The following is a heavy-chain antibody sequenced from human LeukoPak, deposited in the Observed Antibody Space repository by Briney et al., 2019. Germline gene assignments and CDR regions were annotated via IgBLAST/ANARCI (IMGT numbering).Heavy chain of an antibody. J-gene: IGHJ4*02. Sequence: GGSLRLSCTASEFTFSKYAMSWVRQAPGQGLEWVSAISGNSGSTYYADSVKGRFTISRDNSKNTLYLQMNSLRAEDTAVYYCARGGSESDYWGQGTLVTVSS. CDR2: ISGNSGST. V-gene: IGHV3-23*01. CDR3: ARGGSESDY. CDR1: EFTFSKYA.